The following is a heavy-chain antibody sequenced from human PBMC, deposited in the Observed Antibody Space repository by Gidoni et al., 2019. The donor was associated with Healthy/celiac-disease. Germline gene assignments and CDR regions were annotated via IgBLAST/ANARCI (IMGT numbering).Heavy chain of an antibody. D-gene: IGHD3-10*01. CDR2: ISSSSSYI. Sequence: EVQLVESGGGLVKPGGSLRLSCAASGFTFSSYSMNWVRQAPGKGLEWVSSISSSSSYIYYADSVKGRFTISRDNAKNSLYLQMNSLRAEDTAVYYCARNYYGSGSPPTGGYWGQGTLVTVSS. V-gene: IGHV3-21*01. CDR3: ARNYYGSGSPPTGGY. J-gene: IGHJ4*02. CDR1: GFTFSSYS.